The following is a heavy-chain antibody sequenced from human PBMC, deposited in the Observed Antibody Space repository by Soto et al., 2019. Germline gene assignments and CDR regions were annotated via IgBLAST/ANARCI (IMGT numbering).Heavy chain of an antibody. CDR3: ARVFGSYSSGWSYGMNV. CDR1: GYTFTSYG. Sequence: QVQLVQSGAEVKKPGASVKVSCKASGYTFTSYGISWVRQAPGQGLEWLGWISAYNGNTNYAQKLQGRVTMTTDTSTSTAYMELRRLRSDDTAVYYCARVFGSYSSGWSYGMNVWGQGTTVTVSS. D-gene: IGHD6-19*01. J-gene: IGHJ6*02. CDR2: ISAYNGNT. V-gene: IGHV1-18*04.